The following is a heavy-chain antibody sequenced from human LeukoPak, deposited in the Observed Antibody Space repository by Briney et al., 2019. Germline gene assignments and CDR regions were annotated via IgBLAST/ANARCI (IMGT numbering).Heavy chain of an antibody. J-gene: IGHJ4*02. D-gene: IGHD3-22*01. Sequence: GGSLRLSCAASGFTFSSYSMNWVRQAPGKGLEWVSSISSSSSYIYYADSVKGRFTISRDNAKNSLYLQMNSLRAEDTAVYYCARDRANYYDSSGFSNWGQGTLVTVSS. CDR3: ARDRANYYDSSGFSN. CDR2: ISSSSSYI. CDR1: GFTFSSYS. V-gene: IGHV3-21*01.